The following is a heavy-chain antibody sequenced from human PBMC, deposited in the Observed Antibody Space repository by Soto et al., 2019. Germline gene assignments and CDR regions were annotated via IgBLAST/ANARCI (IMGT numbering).Heavy chain of an antibody. CDR2: ISGSGGTT. J-gene: IGHJ2*01. D-gene: IGHD2-15*01. CDR3: AEDGIRDIGSVSAFLLKRSSDL. Sequence: GKGLEWVSGISGSGGTTYYADSVKGRLTISRDNSKNALYLQMNSLRAEDTVFFFQAEDGIRDIGSVSAFLLKRSSDL. V-gene: IGHV3-23*01.